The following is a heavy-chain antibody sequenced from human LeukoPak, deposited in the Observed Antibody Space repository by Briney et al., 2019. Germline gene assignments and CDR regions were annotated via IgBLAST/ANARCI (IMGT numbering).Heavy chain of an antibody. CDR2: ISYDGSNK. V-gene: IGHV3-30-3*01. CDR1: GFTFSSYA. CDR3: ARDKYYGSGSYYNYFDY. J-gene: IGHJ4*02. D-gene: IGHD3-10*01. Sequence: GGSLRLSCAASGFTFSSYAMHWVRQAPGKGLEWVAVISYDGSNKYYADSVKGRFTISRDNSKNTLYLQMNSLRAEDTAVYYCARDKYYGSGSYYNYFDYWGQGTLVTVSS.